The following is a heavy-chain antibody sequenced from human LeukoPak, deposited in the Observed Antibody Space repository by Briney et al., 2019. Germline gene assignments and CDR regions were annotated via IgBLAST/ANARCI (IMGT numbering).Heavy chain of an antibody. J-gene: IGHJ4*02. V-gene: IGHV3-74*01. D-gene: IGHD1-7*01. CDR3: AREILTGTYYTSPFDY. CDR2: INGDGSST. CDR1: GFTFSGHW. Sequence: AGGSLRLSCAASGFTFSGHWMHWVRQFPGKGLVWVSRINGDGSSTSYADSVKGRFTISRDNAKNTLFLQMNSLRADDTALYYCAREILTGTYYTSPFDYWGQGTLVTVSS.